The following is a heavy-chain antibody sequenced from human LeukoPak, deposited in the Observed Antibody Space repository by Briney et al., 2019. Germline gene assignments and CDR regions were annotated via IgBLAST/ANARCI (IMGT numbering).Heavy chain of an antibody. J-gene: IGHJ4*02. CDR1: GDSVSSNSAA. V-gene: IGHV6-1*01. Sequence: SQTLSLTCAISGDSVSSNSAAWNWIGQPPSRGLEWLGRTYYRSKWYDDYAVSVKSRITINPDTSKNQFSLQLNSVTPEDTAVYYCAKEGAGFGVWGQGTLVTVSS. CDR2: TYYRSKWYD. D-gene: IGHD3-10*01. CDR3: AKEGAGFGV.